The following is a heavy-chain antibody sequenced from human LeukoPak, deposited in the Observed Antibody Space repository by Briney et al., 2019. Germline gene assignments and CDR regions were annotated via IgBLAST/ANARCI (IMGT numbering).Heavy chain of an antibody. J-gene: IGHJ4*02. CDR3: ARDSGPTYYDLWSGYYMGSTRFDY. V-gene: IGHV1-18*01. D-gene: IGHD3-3*01. CDR2: ISAYNGNT. Sequence: ASVKVSCKASGYTFTSYGISWVRQAPGQGLEWMGWISAYNGNTNYAQKLQGRVTMTTDTSTSTAYMELRSLRSDDTAVYYCARDSGPTYYDLWSGYYMGSTRFDYWGQGTLVTVSS. CDR1: GYTFTSYG.